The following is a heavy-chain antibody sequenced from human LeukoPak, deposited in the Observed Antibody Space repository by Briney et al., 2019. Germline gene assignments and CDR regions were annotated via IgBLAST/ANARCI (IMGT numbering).Heavy chain of an antibody. V-gene: IGHV4-31*03. CDR1: GGSISSAGHY. D-gene: IGHD4-17*01. Sequence: SQTLSLTCSVSGGSISSAGHYWSWVRQHPGKGLEWIGYINYSGSTYYNPSHKSRVTLSLDTSKNQFSLNLNSVTAADTAFYYCASIPTVTPQYYFDYWGQGSLVTVSS. CDR2: INYSGST. J-gene: IGHJ4*02. CDR3: ASIPTVTPQYYFDY.